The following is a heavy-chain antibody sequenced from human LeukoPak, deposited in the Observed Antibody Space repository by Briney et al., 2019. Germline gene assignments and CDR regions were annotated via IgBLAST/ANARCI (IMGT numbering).Heavy chain of an antibody. J-gene: IGHJ4*02. V-gene: IGHV3-30*18. CDR3: AKDLRTVVTWVDY. D-gene: IGHD4-23*01. CDR1: GFTFSSYG. CDR2: ISYDGSNK. Sequence: GRSLRLSCAASGFTFSSYGMHWVRQAPGKGLEWVAVISYDGSNKYYADSVKGRFTISRDNSKNTLYLQMNSLRVEDTAVYYCAKDLRTVVTWVDYWGQGTLVTVSS.